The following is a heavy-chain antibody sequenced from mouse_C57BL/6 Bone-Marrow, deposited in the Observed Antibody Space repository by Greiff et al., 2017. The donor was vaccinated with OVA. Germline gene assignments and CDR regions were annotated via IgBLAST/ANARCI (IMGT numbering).Heavy chain of an antibody. Sequence: VQLQQPGAELVKPGASVKMSCKASGYTFTSYWITWVKQRPGQGLEWIGDIYPGSGSTNYNEKFNSKATLTVDTSSSTAYMQLSSLTSEDSAVYYWARYEDYYGSNKYFDVWGTGTTVTVSS. CDR2: IYPGSGST. D-gene: IGHD1-1*01. CDR1: GYTFTSYW. CDR3: ARYEDYYGSNKYFDV. V-gene: IGHV1-55*01. J-gene: IGHJ1*03.